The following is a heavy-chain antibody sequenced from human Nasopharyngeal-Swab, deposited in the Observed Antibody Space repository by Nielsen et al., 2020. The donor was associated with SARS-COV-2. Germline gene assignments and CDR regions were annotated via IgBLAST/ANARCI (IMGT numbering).Heavy chain of an antibody. CDR3: ARQEGGLGYCSSTSCYDY. CDR1: GGSFSGYY. D-gene: IGHD2-2*03. V-gene: IGHV4-34*01. Sequence: GSLRLSCAVYGGSFSGYYWSWIRQPPGKGLEWIGEINHSGSTNYNPSLKSRVTISVDTSKNQFSLKLSSVTAADTAVYYCARQEGGLGYCSSTSCYDYWGQGTLVTVSS. J-gene: IGHJ4*02. CDR2: INHSGST.